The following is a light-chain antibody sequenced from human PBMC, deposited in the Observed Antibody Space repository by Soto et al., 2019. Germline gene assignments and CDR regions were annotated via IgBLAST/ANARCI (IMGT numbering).Light chain of an antibody. J-gene: IGKJ4*01. V-gene: IGKV1-9*01. CDR1: QGISTF. Sequence: SSLSASVGDRVTVSRRASQGISTFLAWYQQKPGKAPKVLMYAASTLQSGVPSRFSGSGSGTDFTLTISSLQPEDSATYYCQQLNSTSLTFGGGTMLDIK. CDR2: AAS. CDR3: QQLNSTSLT.